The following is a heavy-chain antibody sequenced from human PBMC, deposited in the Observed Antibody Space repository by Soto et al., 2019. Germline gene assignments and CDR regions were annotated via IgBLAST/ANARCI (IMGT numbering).Heavy chain of an antibody. J-gene: IGHJ4*02. CDR2: IYYSGST. V-gene: IGHV4-61*01. CDR1: GGSVSSGSYY. CDR3: ARDRGYLDY. Sequence: SETLSLTCTVSGGSVSSGSYYWSWIRQPPGKGLEWIGYIYYSGSTNYNPSLKSRVTISVDTSKNQFSLKLSSVTAADTAVYYCARDRGYLDYWGQGTLVTVSS.